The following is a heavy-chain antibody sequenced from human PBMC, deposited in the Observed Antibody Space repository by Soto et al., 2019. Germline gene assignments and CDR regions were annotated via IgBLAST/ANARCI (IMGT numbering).Heavy chain of an antibody. V-gene: IGHV1-18*01. J-gene: IGHJ5*02. CDR1: GYTFTTHG. CDR3: ARELGYCRSGTRYLEGFDP. Sequence: QVQLVQSGAEVKKLGASVKVSCKASGYTFTTHGISWVRQAPGQGLEWMGWVSGDNRHTNYAQSLQGRVTMTTDTSTNTADMELRSLRSDDPAVYYCARELGYCRSGTRYLEGFDPWGQGPLVTVSS. CDR2: VSGDNRHT. D-gene: IGHD2-15*01.